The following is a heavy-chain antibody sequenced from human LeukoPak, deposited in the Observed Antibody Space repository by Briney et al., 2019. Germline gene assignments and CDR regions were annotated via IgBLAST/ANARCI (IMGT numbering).Heavy chain of an antibody. D-gene: IGHD3-10*01. Sequence: GGSLRLSCAASGFTVSSNYMSWVRQAPGKGLEWVSVIYGGGSTYYADSVKGRFTISRDNSKNTLCLQMNSLRAEDTAVYYCASLLHYYGVNAFDIWGQGTMVTVSS. J-gene: IGHJ3*02. V-gene: IGHV3-53*01. CDR1: GFTVSSNY. CDR2: IYGGGST. CDR3: ASLLHYYGVNAFDI.